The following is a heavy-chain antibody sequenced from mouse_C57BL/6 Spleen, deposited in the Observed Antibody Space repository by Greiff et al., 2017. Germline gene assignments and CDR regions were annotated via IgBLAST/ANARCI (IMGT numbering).Heavy chain of an antibody. V-gene: IGHV5-17*01. D-gene: IGHD1-1*01. CDR3: ARPGYGPLYWYFDV. J-gene: IGHJ1*03. CDR1: GFTFSDYG. CDR2: ISSGSSTI. Sequence: EVMLVESGGGLVKPGGSLKLSCAASGFTFSDYGMHWVRQAPEKGLEWVAYISSGSSTIYYADTVKGRFTISRDNAKNTLFLQMTSLRSEDTAMYYGARPGYGPLYWYFDVWGTGTTVTVSS.